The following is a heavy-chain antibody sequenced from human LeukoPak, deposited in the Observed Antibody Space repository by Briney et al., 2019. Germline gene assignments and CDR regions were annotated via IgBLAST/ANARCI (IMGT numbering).Heavy chain of an antibody. CDR2: ISSSSSYI. Sequence: VGSLRLSCAASGFTFSSYSMNWVRQAPGKGLEWVSSISSSSSYIYYADSVKGRFTISRDNAKNSLYLQMNSLRAEDTAVYYCARDWLGYFDYWGQGTLVTVSS. CDR1: GFTFSSYS. D-gene: IGHD3-10*01. J-gene: IGHJ4*02. V-gene: IGHV3-21*01. CDR3: ARDWLGYFDY.